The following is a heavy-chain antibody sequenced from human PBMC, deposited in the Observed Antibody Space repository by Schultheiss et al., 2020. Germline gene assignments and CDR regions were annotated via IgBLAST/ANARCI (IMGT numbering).Heavy chain of an antibody. CDR3: ARERDYGAFDI. Sequence: ASVKVSCKASGYTFTSYAMHWVRQAPGQRLEWMGWSNAGNGNTKYSQEFQGRVTITADKSTSTAYMELSSLRSEDTAVYYCARERDYGAFDIWGQGTMVTVSS. CDR1: GYTFTSYA. D-gene: IGHD3-16*01. V-gene: IGHV1-3*02. CDR2: SNAGNGNT. J-gene: IGHJ3*02.